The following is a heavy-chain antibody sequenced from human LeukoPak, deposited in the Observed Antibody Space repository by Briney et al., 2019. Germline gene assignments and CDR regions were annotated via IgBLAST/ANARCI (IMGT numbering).Heavy chain of an antibody. Sequence: SGGSLRLSCAASGFTFDDYGMSWVRQAPGKGLEWVSSIKWNGGSTGYADSVKGRFTISRDNAKNSLYLQMNSLRAEDTALYYCARDGGDCSGDSCYVDYCGQGTLVTVSS. CDR2: IKWNGGST. J-gene: IGHJ4*02. V-gene: IGHV3-20*04. CDR1: GFTFDDYG. CDR3: ARDGGDCSGDSCYVDY. D-gene: IGHD2-15*01.